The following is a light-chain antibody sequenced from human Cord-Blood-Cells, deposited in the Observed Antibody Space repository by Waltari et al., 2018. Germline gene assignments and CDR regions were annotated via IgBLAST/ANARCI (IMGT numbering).Light chain of an antibody. Sequence: QSALTQPASVSGSPGQSITISCTGTSSAVGSSTLVSWYQQHPGKAPKLMIYEVSKRPSGVSNRFSGSKSGNTASLTISGLQAEDEADYYCCSYAGSSTYVFGTGTKVTVL. CDR1: SSAVGSSTL. CDR3: CSYAGSSTYV. CDR2: EVS. V-gene: IGLV2-23*02. J-gene: IGLJ1*01.